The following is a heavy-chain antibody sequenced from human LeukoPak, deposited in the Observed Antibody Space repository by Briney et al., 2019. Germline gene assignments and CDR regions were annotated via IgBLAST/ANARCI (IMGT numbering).Heavy chain of an antibody. CDR2: INSDGSST. CDR1: GFNFASNW. V-gene: IGHV3-74*01. Sequence: GGSLRLSCAASGFNFASNWMHWVRQTPGKGLMWVSRINSDGSSTSYADSVKGRFTISRDNAKNTLYLQMNSLRAEDTAVYYCAREIELYKWEPTYDYWGQGTLVTVSS. J-gene: IGHJ4*02. D-gene: IGHD1-26*01. CDR3: AREIELYKWEPTYDY.